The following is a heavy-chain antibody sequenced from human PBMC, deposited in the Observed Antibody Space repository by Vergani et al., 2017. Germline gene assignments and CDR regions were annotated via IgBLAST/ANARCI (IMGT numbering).Heavy chain of an antibody. CDR1: ADSISSGSYY. V-gene: IGHV4-39*01. CDR3: ARQRPGSGWSPGDFDD. CDR2: IYYSGPT. D-gene: IGHD6-19*01. Sequence: QLQLQQSGPGLVKPSETLFLTCTVSADSISSGSYYWCWIRQPPGKSLELMGIIYYSGPTYYNPPLRSRVSISVDTSKNQFSLKVTSVTAADTAVYFCARQRPGSGWSPGDFDDWGQGILVTVSS. J-gene: IGHJ4*02.